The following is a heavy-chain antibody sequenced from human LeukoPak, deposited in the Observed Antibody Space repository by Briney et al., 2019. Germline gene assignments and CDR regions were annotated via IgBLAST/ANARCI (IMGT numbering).Heavy chain of an antibody. D-gene: IGHD3-10*01. CDR2: IYSGGNT. CDR3: AKDLHGAFDY. Sequence: GGSLRLSCAASGFTVSNNYMSWVRQRPGKGLEWVSVIYSGGNTYYADSVRGRFTISRDNSKNTLYLHMHSLRADDTALYYCAKDLHGAFDYWGQGILVTVSS. V-gene: IGHV3-53*01. J-gene: IGHJ4*02. CDR1: GFTVSNNY.